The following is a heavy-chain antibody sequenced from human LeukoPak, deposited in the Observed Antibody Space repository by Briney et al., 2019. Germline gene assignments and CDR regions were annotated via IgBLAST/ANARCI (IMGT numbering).Heavy chain of an antibody. Sequence: GESLKISCKSSGSSFTSSWIGWVRQMPGKGLEWMGNIYPGDSDTRYSPSFQGQVTISADKSISTAYLQWSSLKASDTAMYYCARRRRYYDSSGYYDYWGQGTLVTVSS. CDR1: GSSFTSSW. D-gene: IGHD3-22*01. CDR3: ARRRRYYDSSGYYDY. J-gene: IGHJ4*02. CDR2: IYPGDSDT. V-gene: IGHV5-51*01.